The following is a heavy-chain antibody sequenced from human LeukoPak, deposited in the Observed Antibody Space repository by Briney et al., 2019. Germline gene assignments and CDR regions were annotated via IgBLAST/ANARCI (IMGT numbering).Heavy chain of an antibody. CDR1: GGSISTSSYY. J-gene: IGHJ4*02. V-gene: IGHV4-39*01. CDR3: ARQADFALVEMATIMFDY. D-gene: IGHD5-24*01. CDR2: LYHTGST. Sequence: PSETLSLTCTVSGGSISTSSYYWGWIRQPPGKGLEWIGCLYHTGSTYYHPSLKSRVNISVDTSKNQFSLKLNSVTAADTAVYYCARQADFALVEMATIMFDYWGQGTLVTVSS.